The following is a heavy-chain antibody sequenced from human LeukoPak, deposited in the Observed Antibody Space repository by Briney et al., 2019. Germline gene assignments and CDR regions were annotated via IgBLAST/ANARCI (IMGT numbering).Heavy chain of an antibody. J-gene: IGHJ6*02. CDR2: INVDKGNT. V-gene: IGHV1-18*01. D-gene: IGHD1-1*01. Sequence: ASVKVSCKASGYTFTPYALNWVRQAPGQGLEWMGWINVDKGNTEYAQKVQGRVTMPRDTSTSTAYMELRSLRSDDTAVYYCARQENDGMDVWGQGTTVTVSS. CDR3: ARQENDGMDV. CDR1: GYTFTPYA.